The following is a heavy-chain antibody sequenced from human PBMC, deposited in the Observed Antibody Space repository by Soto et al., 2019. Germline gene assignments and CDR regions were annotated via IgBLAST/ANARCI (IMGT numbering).Heavy chain of an antibody. J-gene: IGHJ6*02. Sequence: QVQLVQSGAEVKKPGSSVKVSCKASGGTFSSYAISWVRQAPGQGLEWMGGIIPIFGTANYAQQFQGRVIITADESTSTAYMELSRMRSEDTATYYCARGLTDFWSGYHSYYYYGMDVWGQETTVTVSS. CDR3: ARGLTDFWSGYHSYYYYGMDV. V-gene: IGHV1-69*12. CDR2: IIPIFGTA. D-gene: IGHD3-3*01. CDR1: GGTFSSYA.